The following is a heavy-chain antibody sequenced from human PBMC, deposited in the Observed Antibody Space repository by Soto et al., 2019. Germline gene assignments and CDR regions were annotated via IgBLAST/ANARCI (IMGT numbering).Heavy chain of an antibody. D-gene: IGHD1-26*01. Sequence: QGQLVESGGGVVQPGRSLRLSCVASGFDFKTYGMHWVRQAPGKGLEWVAVIGFDGTNIHYSDSVRGRFSISRDNSENTVSLQMNSLRAEDTAVYYCAKDVVVGATTGLGDYYYYYGMDVWGQGTTVTVSS. CDR2: IGFDGTNI. J-gene: IGHJ6*02. CDR3: AKDVVVGATTGLGDYYYYYGMDV. CDR1: GFDFKTYG. V-gene: IGHV3-33*06.